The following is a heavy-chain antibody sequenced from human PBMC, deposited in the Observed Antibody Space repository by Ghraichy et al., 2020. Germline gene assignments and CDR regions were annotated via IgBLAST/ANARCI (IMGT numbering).Heavy chain of an antibody. D-gene: IGHD3-10*01. V-gene: IGHV1-18*04. CDR3: ARDIWGARYGLGSFDP. Sequence: GGSLRLSCKASGYTFTSYDISWVQQAPGQGLEWMGWISTDNGNTSYAQNLQGRVSMTTDTSTYTAYMELRSLRSDDTAVYYCARDIWGARYGLGSFDPWGQGTLVTVSS. CDR2: ISTDNGNT. J-gene: IGHJ5*02. CDR1: GYTFTSYD.